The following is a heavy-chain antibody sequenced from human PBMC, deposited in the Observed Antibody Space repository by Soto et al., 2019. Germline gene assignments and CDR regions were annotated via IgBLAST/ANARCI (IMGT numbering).Heavy chain of an antibody. CDR1: GFTFSIYE. Sequence: DVQVVESGGGLVQPAGSLRLSCAASGFTFSIYEMNWVRQAPGKGLEWVSYISSSGSIIYYADSVKGRFTISRDNAKNSLYLQMNSLRAEDTAVYYCARDRGYCSGGSCYTGYFDFWGRGTLVTVSS. D-gene: IGHD2-15*01. CDR2: ISSSGSII. V-gene: IGHV3-48*03. J-gene: IGHJ2*01. CDR3: ARDRGYCSGGSCYTGYFDF.